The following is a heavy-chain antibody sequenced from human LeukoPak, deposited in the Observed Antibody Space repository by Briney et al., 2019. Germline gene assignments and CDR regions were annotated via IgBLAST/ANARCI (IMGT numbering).Heavy chain of an antibody. CDR3: TTIMRGNIFGYFDF. CDR2: VFDSGRT. J-gene: IGHJ4*02. Sequence: PSETLSLTCTVSGGSMTTHHWNWIRQTPGKGLEWIGYVFDSGRTKENPSLKSRVTLSADTSKNQLSLRLSSVTAADTAVYYCTTIMRGNIFGYFDFWGQGTLVTVSS. D-gene: IGHD5-18*01. CDR1: GGSMTTHH. V-gene: IGHV4-59*11.